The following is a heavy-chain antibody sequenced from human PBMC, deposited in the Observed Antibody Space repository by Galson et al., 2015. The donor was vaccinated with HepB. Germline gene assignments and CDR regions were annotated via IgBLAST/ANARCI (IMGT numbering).Heavy chain of an antibody. CDR3: AKFRPVAAHEADY. J-gene: IGHJ4*02. V-gene: IGHV3-23*01. D-gene: IGHD6-19*01. CDR2: ISGSGGST. CDR1: GFTFSSYA. Sequence: SLGLSGAASGFTFSSYAMSWVRQAPGKGLEGVSAISGSGGSTYYADSVKGRFTISRDNSKNTLYLQMNSLRAEDTAVYYCAKFRPVAAHEADYWGQGTLVTVSS.